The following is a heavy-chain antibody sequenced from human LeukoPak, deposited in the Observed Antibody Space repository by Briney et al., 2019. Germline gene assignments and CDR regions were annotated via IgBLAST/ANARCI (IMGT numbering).Heavy chain of an antibody. CDR2: NYYSGST. CDR3: ARDLGGVTNAFDI. D-gene: IGHD4-17*01. V-gene: IGHV4-59*01. Sequence: SETLSLTCTVSGGSISSYYWSWIRQPPGKGLEWIGYNYYSGSTNYNPSLKSRVTISVDTSKNQFSLKLSSVTAADTAVYYCARDLGGVTNAFDIWGQGTMVTVSS. J-gene: IGHJ3*02. CDR1: GGSISSYY.